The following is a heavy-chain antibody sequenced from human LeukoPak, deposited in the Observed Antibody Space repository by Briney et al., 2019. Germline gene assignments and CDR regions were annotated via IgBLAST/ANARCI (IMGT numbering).Heavy chain of an antibody. D-gene: IGHD3-16*01. CDR2: IYPGYSDT. CDR3: ARPGQLGEYTPYYFDF. J-gene: IGHJ4*02. Sequence: GESLKISCKVSGYILTNNWIGWVRQVPGEGLEWMGLIYPGYSDTRYSPSFQGQVTISADKSISTAYLQWSSLKASDTAMYYCARPGQLGEYTPYYFDFWGQGTLVTVSS. V-gene: IGHV5-51*01. CDR1: GYILTNNW.